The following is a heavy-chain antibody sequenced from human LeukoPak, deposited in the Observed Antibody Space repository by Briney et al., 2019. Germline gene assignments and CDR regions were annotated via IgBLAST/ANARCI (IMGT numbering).Heavy chain of an antibody. CDR1: GFTFRTYG. V-gene: IGHV3-48*04. D-gene: IGHD4-11*01. CDR3: ARENSNWYPPYPDF. Sequence: GGSLRLSCAASGFTFRTYGMNWVRQAPGKGLEWVSYITGSSSTVFYADSVKSRFAISRDNAKNSLYLQMDSLSPEDTAVYYCARENSNWYPPYPDFWGQGTLVTVSS. J-gene: IGHJ4*02. CDR2: ITGSSSTV.